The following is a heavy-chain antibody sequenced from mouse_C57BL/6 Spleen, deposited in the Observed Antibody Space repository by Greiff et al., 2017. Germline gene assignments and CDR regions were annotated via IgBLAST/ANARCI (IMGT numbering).Heavy chain of an antibody. CDR2: IFPGSGST. J-gene: IGHJ3*01. V-gene: IGHV1-56*01. CDR3: AREGLITTVVAERFAY. CDR1: GYTFTSHW. D-gene: IGHD1-1*01. Sequence: VKLQESGPELVRPGASVKISCKAPGYTFTSHWMQWVRQRPGQGLEWIGEIFPGSGSTDYNEKFKGKATLTVDTSSSTAYMQLGSRTSEDSAVYFCAREGLITTVVAERFAYWGQGTLVTVSA.